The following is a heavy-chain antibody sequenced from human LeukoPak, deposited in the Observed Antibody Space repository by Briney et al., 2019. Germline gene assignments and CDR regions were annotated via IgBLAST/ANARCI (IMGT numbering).Heavy chain of an antibody. CDR2: INPINVIT. CDR1: GYTFTNYY. Sequence: GASVKVSCKASGYTFTNYYMHWVRQAPGQGLEWMGIINPINVITRYAQKFQGRVTMNRDMSTSTVYMELSSLRSEDTAVYYCARAPYYGSGSYYNGLLFDSWGQGTLVTVSP. CDR3: ARAPYYGSGSYYNGLLFDS. V-gene: IGHV1-46*01. D-gene: IGHD3-10*01. J-gene: IGHJ4*02.